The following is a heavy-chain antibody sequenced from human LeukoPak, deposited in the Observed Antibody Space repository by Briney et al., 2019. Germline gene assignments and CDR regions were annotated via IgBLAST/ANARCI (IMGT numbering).Heavy chain of an antibody. CDR2: IYYSGST. CDR3: AREHDSGMDV. V-gene: IGHV4-30-4*01. J-gene: IGHJ6*02. Sequence: SETLSLTCSVSGGSISSGDYYWSWIRQPPGKGLEWIGYIYYSGSTYYNPSLKSRVTISVDTSKNQFSLKLSSVAAADTAVYYCAREHDSGMDVWGQGTTVTVSS. D-gene: IGHD2-21*02. CDR1: GGSISSGDYY.